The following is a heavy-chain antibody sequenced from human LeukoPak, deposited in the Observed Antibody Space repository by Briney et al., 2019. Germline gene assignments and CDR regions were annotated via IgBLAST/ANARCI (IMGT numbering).Heavy chain of an antibody. CDR3: ASALSSSSLFDY. V-gene: IGHV3-11*04. CDR2: ISSSGSTI. CDR1: GFTFSDYY. J-gene: IGHJ4*02. Sequence: GGSLRLSCAASGFTFSDYYMSWIRPAPGKGLEWVSYISSSGSTIYYADSVKGRFTISRDNAKNSLYLQMNSLRAEDTAVYYCASALSSSSLFDYWGQGTLVTVSS. D-gene: IGHD2-15*01.